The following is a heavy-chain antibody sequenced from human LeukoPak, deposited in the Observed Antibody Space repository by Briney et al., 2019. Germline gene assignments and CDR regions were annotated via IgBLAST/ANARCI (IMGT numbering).Heavy chain of an antibody. CDR1: GGSISSGDYY. CDR3: ARYRFGDSPRYFLDY. CDR2: VYYSGST. D-gene: IGHD4-17*01. Sequence: PSQTLSLTCTVSGGSISSGDYYWSWIRQHPGKGLECIGYVYYSGSTYYNLSLKSRLTISVDTSKNHFSLKVSSVTAADTAVYYCARYRFGDSPRYFLDYWGQGTLVFVS. V-gene: IGHV4-31*03. J-gene: IGHJ4*02.